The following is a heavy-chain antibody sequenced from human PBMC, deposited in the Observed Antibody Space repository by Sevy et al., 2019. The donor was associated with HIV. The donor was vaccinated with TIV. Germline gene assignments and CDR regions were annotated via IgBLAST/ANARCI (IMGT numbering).Heavy chain of an antibody. V-gene: IGHV3-30-3*01. CDR3: ARDRSVADRVEPRGYYFDY. D-gene: IGHD6-19*01. CDR2: ISYDGSNK. Sequence: GGSLRLSCAASGFTFSSYAMHWVRQAPGKGLEWVAVISYDGSNKYYADSVKGRFTISRDNSKNTLYLQMNSLRAEDTAVYYCARDRSVADRVEPRGYYFDYWGQGTLVTVSS. CDR1: GFTFSSYA. J-gene: IGHJ4*02.